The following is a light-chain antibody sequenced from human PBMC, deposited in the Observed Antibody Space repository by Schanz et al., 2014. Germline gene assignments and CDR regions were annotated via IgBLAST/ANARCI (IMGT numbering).Light chain of an antibody. V-gene: IGLV2-8*01. CDR2: DVI. Sequence: QSALTQPPSASGSPGQSVAISCTGTSSDVGGYNYVSWYQHHPGKAPKLIIYDVIKRPSGVPDRFSGSKSGYTASLTISGLQTDDEADYYCCSFVGSWVFGGGTKLTVL. CDR3: CSFVGSWV. CDR1: SSDVGGYNY. J-gene: IGLJ3*02.